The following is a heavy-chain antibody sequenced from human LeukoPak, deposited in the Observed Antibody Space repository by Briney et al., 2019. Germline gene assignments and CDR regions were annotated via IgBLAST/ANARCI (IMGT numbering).Heavy chain of an antibody. V-gene: IGHV3-30*02. CDR3: AKMGSGSYSGDAFDI. CDR2: IRYDGSNK. D-gene: IGHD1-26*01. CDR1: RFTFSSYG. J-gene: IGHJ3*02. Sequence: GGSLRLSCAASRFTFSSYGMHWVRQAPGKGLEWVAFIRYDGSNKYYADSVKGRFTISRDNSKNTLYLQMNSLRAEDTAVYYCAKMGSGSYSGDAFDIRGQGTMVTVSS.